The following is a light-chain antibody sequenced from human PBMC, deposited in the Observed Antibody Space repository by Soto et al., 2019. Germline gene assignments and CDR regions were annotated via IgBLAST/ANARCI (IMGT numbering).Light chain of an antibody. CDR3: QQSYSTPPET. CDR1: QDISNY. J-gene: IGKJ1*01. Sequence: DIQMTQSPSSLSASVGARVTITCRASQDISNYLAWYHQKPGKIPKLLIYTASSLQSGVPSRFSGSGSGTDFTLTISSLQPEDFATYYCQQSYSTPPETFGQGTKVDIK. V-gene: IGKV1-27*01. CDR2: TAS.